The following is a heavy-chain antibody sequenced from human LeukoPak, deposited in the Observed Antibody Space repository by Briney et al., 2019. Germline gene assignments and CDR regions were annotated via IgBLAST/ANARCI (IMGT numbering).Heavy chain of an antibody. Sequence: GGSLRLSCAASGIIITSYWMSWVRQTPGKGLEWVANIKQDGSEKNYVDSVKGRFTIFRDNAWNSLYLQMNSLRAEDTAVYYCASHSYGYNHWGQGTLVIVSS. CDR1: GIIITSYW. CDR2: IKQDGSEK. D-gene: IGHD3-16*01. V-gene: IGHV3-7*01. J-gene: IGHJ5*02. CDR3: ASHSYGYNH.